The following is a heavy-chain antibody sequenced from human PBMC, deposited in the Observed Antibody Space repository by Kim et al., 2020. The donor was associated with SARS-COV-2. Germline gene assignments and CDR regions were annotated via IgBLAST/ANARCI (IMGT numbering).Heavy chain of an antibody. CDR2: IYYSVST. CDR1: GGSISSYY. D-gene: IGHD3-10*01. CDR3: VRSGSYYNFPLYYFDY. J-gene: IGHJ4*02. Sequence: SEALSLTCTVSGGSISSYYWSWIRQPPGKGLEWIGYIYYSVSTNYNPSLKSRVTISVDTSKNQFSLKLSSVTAADTAVYYCVRSGSYYNFPLYYFDYWGQGTLVTVSS. V-gene: IGHV4-59*13.